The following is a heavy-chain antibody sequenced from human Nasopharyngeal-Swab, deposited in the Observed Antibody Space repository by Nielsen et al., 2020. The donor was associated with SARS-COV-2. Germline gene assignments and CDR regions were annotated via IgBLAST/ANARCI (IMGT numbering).Heavy chain of an antibody. V-gene: IGHV4-34*01. CDR3: ARGPTQQLVRDY. CDR2: INHSGST. Sequence: WIRQPPGKGLEWIGEINHSGSTNYNPPLKSRVTISVDTSKNQFSLKLSSVTAADTAVYYCARGPTQQLVRDYWGQGTLVTVSS. D-gene: IGHD6-13*01. J-gene: IGHJ4*02.